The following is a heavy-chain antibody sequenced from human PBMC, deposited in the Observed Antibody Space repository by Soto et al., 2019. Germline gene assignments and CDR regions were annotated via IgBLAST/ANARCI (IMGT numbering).Heavy chain of an antibody. CDR3: ARGRYCLTGRCFPNWFDS. Sequence: SETLSLTCSVSGDSISTVDYFWAWIRQPPGQALEYIGYIYKSTTTYYNPSFESRVAISLDTSKSQFSLNVTSATAADTAVYFCARGRYCLTGRCFPNWFDSWGQGTLVTVSS. CDR1: GDSISTVDYF. J-gene: IGHJ5*01. V-gene: IGHV4-30-4*01. D-gene: IGHD2-15*01. CDR2: IYKSTTT.